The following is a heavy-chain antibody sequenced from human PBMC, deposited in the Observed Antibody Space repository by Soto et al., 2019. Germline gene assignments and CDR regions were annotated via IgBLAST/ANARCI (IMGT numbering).Heavy chain of an antibody. D-gene: IGHD1-26*01. CDR3: VTVNLVGAAYYFDY. CDR1: GGSVSSGSYY. V-gene: IGHV4-61*01. J-gene: IGHJ4*02. Sequence: SETLSLTCTVSGGSVSSGSYYWSWIRQPPGKALEWIGYIYYSGTTYSHPSLNSRVSISVDTSENQFSLRLTSVTAADTAVYYCVTVNLVGAAYYFDYWGPGTLVTVSS. CDR2: IYYSGTT.